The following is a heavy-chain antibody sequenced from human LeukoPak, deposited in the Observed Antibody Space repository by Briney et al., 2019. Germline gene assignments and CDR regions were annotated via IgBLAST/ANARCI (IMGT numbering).Heavy chain of an antibody. D-gene: IGHD2-15*01. CDR1: GYTFIGYY. CDR2: INPNSGDT. V-gene: IGHV1-2*04. Sequence: ASVKVSCKASGYTFIGYYMHWVRQAPGQGLEWMGWINPNSGDTNYAQKFQGWVTMTRDTSISTAYMELSRLRSDDTAVYYCARGVVVAAIDYYYGMDVWGQGTTVTVSS. CDR3: ARGVVVAAIDYYYGMDV. J-gene: IGHJ6*02.